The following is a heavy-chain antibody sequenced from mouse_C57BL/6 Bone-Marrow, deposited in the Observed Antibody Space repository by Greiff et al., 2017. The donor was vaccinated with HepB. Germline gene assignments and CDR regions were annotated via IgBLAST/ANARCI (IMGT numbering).Heavy chain of an antibody. CDR3: ARGSSSGYALDY. CDR2: ISDGGSYT. V-gene: IGHV5-4*03. J-gene: IGHJ2*01. Sequence: EVKVVESGGGLVKPGGSLKLSCAASGFTFSSYAMSWVRQTPEKRLEWVATISDGGSYTYYPDNVKGRFTISRDNAKNNLYLQMSHLKSEDTAMYYCARGSSSGYALDYWGQGTTLTVSS. D-gene: IGHD3-2*02. CDR1: GFTFSSYA.